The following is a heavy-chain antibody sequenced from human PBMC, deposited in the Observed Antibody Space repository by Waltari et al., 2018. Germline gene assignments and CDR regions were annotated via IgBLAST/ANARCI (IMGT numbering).Heavy chain of an antibody. V-gene: IGHV4-38-2*02. J-gene: IGHJ4*02. CDR2: IDHSGNT. Sequence: QVQLQESGPGLVKPSETLSLICTVSGYSISSGNYWGWDRQHPGKGLEWIGSIDHSGNTYYNPSLKSRVTIALDTSKNQFSLKLSSVPSADTAVYYCARGPAPPNYFHYWGQGTLVTVSS. CDR1: GYSISSGNY. CDR3: ARGPAPPNYFHY.